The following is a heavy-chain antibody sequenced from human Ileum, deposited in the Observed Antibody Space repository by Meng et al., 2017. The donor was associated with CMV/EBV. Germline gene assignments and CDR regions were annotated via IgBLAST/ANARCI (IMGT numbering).Heavy chain of an antibody. J-gene: IGHJ6*02. D-gene: IGHD3-10*02. V-gene: IGHV3-30*04. Sequence: GESLKISCAASGFTFSSYAMHWVRQALGKGLEWVAVTSYDGNNKYYADSVKGRFTISRDNSKNTLFLQMNSLRVEDTAVYYCAGVTKAVHGTMFYYGMDVWGHGTAVTVSS. CDR2: TSYDGNNK. CDR1: GFTFSSYA. CDR3: AGVTKAVHGTMFYYGMDV.